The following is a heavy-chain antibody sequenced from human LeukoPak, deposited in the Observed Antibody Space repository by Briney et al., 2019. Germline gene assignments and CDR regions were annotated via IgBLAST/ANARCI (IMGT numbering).Heavy chain of an antibody. J-gene: IGHJ6*03. CDR2: IYYSGST. Sequence: SETLSLTCTVSGGSISSYYWSWIRQPPGKGLEWIGYIYYSGSTNYNPSLKSRVTISVDTSKNQFSLKLSSVTAADTAVYYCARASYDSSDYYYMDVRGKGTTVTVSS. CDR1: GGSISSYY. CDR3: ARASYDSSDYYYMDV. D-gene: IGHD3-22*01. V-gene: IGHV4-59*01.